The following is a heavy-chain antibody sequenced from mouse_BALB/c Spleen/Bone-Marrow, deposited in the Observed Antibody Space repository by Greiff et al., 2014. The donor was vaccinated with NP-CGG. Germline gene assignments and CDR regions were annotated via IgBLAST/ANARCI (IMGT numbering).Heavy chain of an antibody. Sequence: EVKLVESGGGLVHPGGSMKLSCVASGFTFSNYWMNWVRQSPEKGLEWVAEIRLKSNNYATHYAESVKGRFTISRDDSKSSVYLQMNNLRAEDTGIYYCTRIGNYDFDYWGQGTTLTVSS. J-gene: IGHJ2*01. CDR3: TRIGNYDFDY. V-gene: IGHV6-6*02. CDR2: IRLKSNNYAT. D-gene: IGHD2-1*01. CDR1: GFTFSNYW.